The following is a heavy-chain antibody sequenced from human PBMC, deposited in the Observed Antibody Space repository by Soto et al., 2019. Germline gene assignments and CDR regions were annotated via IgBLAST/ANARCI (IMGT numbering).Heavy chain of an antibody. CDR3: ARDMYTCSTTSCPDYYYYYYMDV. Sequence: GGSLRLSCAASGFTFSSYSMNWVRQAPGKGLEWVSSISSSSSYIYYADSVKGRFTISRDNAKNSLYLQMNSLRAEDTAVYYCARDMYTCSTTSCPDYYYYYYMDVWGKGTTVTVSS. CDR2: ISSSSSYI. D-gene: IGHD2-2*01. CDR1: GFTFSSYS. V-gene: IGHV3-21*01. J-gene: IGHJ6*03.